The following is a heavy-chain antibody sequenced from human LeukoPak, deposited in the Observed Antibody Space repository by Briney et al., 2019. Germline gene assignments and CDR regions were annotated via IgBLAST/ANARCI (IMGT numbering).Heavy chain of an antibody. Sequence: SVKVSCKASGGAFSSYAISWVRQAPGQGLEWMGGIIPIFGTANYAQKFQGRVTITADESTSTAYMGLSSLRSEDTAVYYCARGTYYYDSSGYSPWEYWGQGTLVTVSS. V-gene: IGHV1-69*13. CDR3: ARGTYYYDSSGYSPWEY. CDR2: IIPIFGTA. CDR1: GGAFSSYA. D-gene: IGHD3-22*01. J-gene: IGHJ4*02.